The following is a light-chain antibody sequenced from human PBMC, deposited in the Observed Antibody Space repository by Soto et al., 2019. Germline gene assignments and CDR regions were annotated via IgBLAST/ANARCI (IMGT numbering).Light chain of an antibody. Sequence: QSALTQPASVSGSPGQSITISCTGTSSDVGTYTLVSWYQQHPGKAPKLIIFEVSNRPSGVSNRFSGSKSGNTASLTISGLQAEDEADYHCSSYTASLTVVFGGGTKLTVL. CDR1: SSDVGTYTL. V-gene: IGLV2-14*02. CDR2: EVS. CDR3: SSYTASLTVV. J-gene: IGLJ2*01.